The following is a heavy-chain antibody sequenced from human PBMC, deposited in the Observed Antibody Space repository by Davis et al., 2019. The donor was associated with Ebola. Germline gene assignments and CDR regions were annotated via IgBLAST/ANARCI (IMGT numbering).Heavy chain of an antibody. CDR1: GASISSYY. CDR2: IYYSGST. CDR3: ARDGGYCSGGSCYSSP. Sequence: MPSETLSLTCSVSGASISSYYWSWIRQPPGKGLEWIGYIYYSGSTNYNPSLKSRVTISVDTSKNQFSLKLSSVTAADTAVYYCARDGGYCSGGSCYSSPWGQGTLVTVSS. J-gene: IGHJ5*02. D-gene: IGHD2-15*01. V-gene: IGHV4-59*12.